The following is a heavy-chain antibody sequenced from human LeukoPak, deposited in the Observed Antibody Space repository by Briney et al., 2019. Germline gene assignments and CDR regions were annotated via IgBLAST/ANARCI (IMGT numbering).Heavy chain of an antibody. Sequence: GESLKISCQGSVYRFTSFWSGWVRPMPGKGRGWLGIINPGDSDTRYSPSFQGQVTISADKSISTAYLQWSSLKASDTAMYYCARHSAYQAWGKVDPWSQGTLVTVS. CDR3: ARHSAYQAWGKVDP. V-gene: IGHV5-51*01. CDR2: INPGDSDT. D-gene: IGHD3-16*01. CDR1: VYRFTSFW. J-gene: IGHJ5*02.